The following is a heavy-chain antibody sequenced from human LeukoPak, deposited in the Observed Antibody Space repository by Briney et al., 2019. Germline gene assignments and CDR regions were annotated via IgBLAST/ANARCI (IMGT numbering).Heavy chain of an antibody. D-gene: IGHD3-22*01. V-gene: IGHV4-59*01. CDR1: GGSISTYY. CDR3: ARVDYDTSGYFDY. J-gene: IGHJ4*02. Sequence: SETLSLTCTVSGGSISTYYWSWIRQPPGKGLEWIGYVYYSGSTNYNPSLKSRVTISVDTSKNQFSLKLSSVTAADTAVNYCARVDYDTSGYFDYWGQGTLVTVSS. CDR2: VYYSGST.